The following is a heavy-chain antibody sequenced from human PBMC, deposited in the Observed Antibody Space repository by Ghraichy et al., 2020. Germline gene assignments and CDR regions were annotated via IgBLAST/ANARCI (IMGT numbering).Heavy chain of an antibody. J-gene: IGHJ4*02. CDR3: VRSRGSFARDFLY. V-gene: IGHV3-64D*06. Sequence: GGSLRLSCSASGFTFSSYAMHWVRQAPGKGLEYVSASSSNGGSTYYADSVKGRFTISRDNSKNTLYLQMSSLRAEDTAVYYCVRSRGSFARDFLYWGQGTLVTVSS. CDR2: SSSNGGST. D-gene: IGHD1-26*01. CDR1: GFTFSSYA.